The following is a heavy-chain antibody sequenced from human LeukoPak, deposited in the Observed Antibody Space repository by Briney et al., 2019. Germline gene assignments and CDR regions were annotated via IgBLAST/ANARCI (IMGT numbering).Heavy chain of an antibody. CDR1: GVMKTYS. J-gene: IGHJ4*02. CDR3: ARSGNYYDTSGLLY. V-gene: IGHV3-48*02. CDR2: IGSSSITL. D-gene: IGHD3-22*01. Sequence: GGSLRLSCAASGVMKTYSMNWVRQAPGKGLEWISYIGSSSITLNYADSVKGRFTISRDNAKNLVFLHMNSLRDEDTAVYYCARSGNYYDTSGLLYWGQGALVIVSS.